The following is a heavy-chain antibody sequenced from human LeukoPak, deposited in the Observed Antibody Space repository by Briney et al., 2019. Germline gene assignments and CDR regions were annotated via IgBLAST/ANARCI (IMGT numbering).Heavy chain of an antibody. V-gene: IGHV3-11*04. Sequence: GGSLRLSCTGSGFTFSDYFMTWVRQAPGKGLEYISFITSSGATTYYADSVKGRFTISRDNAKNSLYLQVDSLRAEDTAVYYCARGDEGDTTVLMRGYFDYWGQGTLVTVSS. CDR1: GFTFSDYF. CDR2: ITSSGATT. CDR3: ARGDEGDTTVLMRGYFDY. D-gene: IGHD4-17*01. J-gene: IGHJ4*02.